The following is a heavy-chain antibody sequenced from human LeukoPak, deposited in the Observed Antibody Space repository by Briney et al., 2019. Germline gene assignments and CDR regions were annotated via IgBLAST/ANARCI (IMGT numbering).Heavy chain of an antibody. V-gene: IGHV4-39*07. CDR1: GGSISSSSYY. J-gene: IGHJ6*03. CDR2: IYYSGST. Sequence: SETLSLTCTVSGGSISSSSYYWGWIRQPPGKGLEWIGSIYYSGSTYYNPSLKSRVTISVDTSKNQCSLKLSSVTAADTAVYYCARDSWDIVVVPAATYYYYYMDVWGKGTTVTVSS. D-gene: IGHD2-2*01. CDR3: ARDSWDIVVVPAATYYYYYMDV.